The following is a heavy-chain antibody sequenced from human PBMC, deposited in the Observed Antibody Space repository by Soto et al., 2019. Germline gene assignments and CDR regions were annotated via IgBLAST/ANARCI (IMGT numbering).Heavy chain of an antibody. CDR1: GISLGRKGMS. CDR2: LEWEEEK. J-gene: IGHJ4*02. D-gene: IGHD1-7*01. V-gene: IGHV2-70*01. Sequence: PKQTLILTCAFSGISLGRKGMSVSWIRQPPGKALEFLALLEWEEEKFHSPSLKTRLTASKDTSKSQVVLTLTNVDPVDSATNYCTRSTNWNYEFYFDYWGQGTLVTVSS. CDR3: TRSTNWNYEFYFDY.